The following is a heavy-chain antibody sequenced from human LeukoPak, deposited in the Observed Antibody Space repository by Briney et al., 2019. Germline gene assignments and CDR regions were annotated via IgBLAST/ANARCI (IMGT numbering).Heavy chain of an antibody. CDR2: ISESGAST. D-gene: IGHD6-19*01. CDR3: AKAISRRRSIAVAGYGCGFDY. Sequence: GGSLRLSCSVSAFTFNTFDNFAMNWVRQAPGKGLEWVAAISESGASTYYAASVKGRFTISRDNSKNTLFLQMDSLRAEDTAVYYCAKAISRRRSIAVAGYGCGFDYWGQGTLVTVSS. V-gene: IGHV3-23*01. CDR1: AFTFNTFDNFA. J-gene: IGHJ4*02.